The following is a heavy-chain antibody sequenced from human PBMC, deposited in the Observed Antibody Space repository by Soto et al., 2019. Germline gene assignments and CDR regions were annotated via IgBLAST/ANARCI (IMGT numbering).Heavy chain of an antibody. V-gene: IGHV3-21*01. CDR1: GFTFSSYS. J-gene: IGHJ4*02. CDR2: ISSSSSYI. CDR3: AREGQLVGGSDY. D-gene: IGHD6-6*01. Sequence: GGSLRLSCAASGFTFSSYSMNWVRQAPGKGLEWVSSISSSSSYIYYADSVKGRFTISRDNAKNSLYLQMNSLRAEDTAVYYCAREGQLVGGSDYWGQGPLITVSS.